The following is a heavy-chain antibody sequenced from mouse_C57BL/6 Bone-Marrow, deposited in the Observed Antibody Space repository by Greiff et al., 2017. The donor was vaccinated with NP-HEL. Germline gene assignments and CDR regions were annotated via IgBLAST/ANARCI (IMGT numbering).Heavy chain of an antibody. D-gene: IGHD2-2*01. CDR1: GYTFTSYW. CDR3: ARVSTMVKGFAY. CDR2: IDPSDSYT. Sequence: VQLQQPGAELVRPGTSVKLSCKASGYTFTSYWMHWVKQRPGHGLEWIGVIDPSDSYTNYNQKFKGKATLTVDTSSSTAYMQLSSLTSEDSAVYYCARVSTMVKGFAYWGQGTLVTVSA. V-gene: IGHV1-59*01. J-gene: IGHJ3*01.